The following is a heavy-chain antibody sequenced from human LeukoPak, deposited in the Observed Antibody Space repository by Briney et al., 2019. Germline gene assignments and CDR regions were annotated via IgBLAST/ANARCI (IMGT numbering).Heavy chain of an antibody. J-gene: IGHJ4*02. CDR1: GIALSNYG. Sequence: GGSLRLYCAVSGIALSNYGMSWVRQAPGKGLEWVAGISGSGGSTNYADSVKGRFTISRDNAKNTLYLQMNNLRAEDTAVYFCAKRGVVIRVILVGFHKEANYFDSWGQGALVTVSS. V-gene: IGHV3-23*01. CDR2: ISGSGGST. CDR3: AKRGVVIRVILVGFHKEANYFDS. D-gene: IGHD3-22*01.